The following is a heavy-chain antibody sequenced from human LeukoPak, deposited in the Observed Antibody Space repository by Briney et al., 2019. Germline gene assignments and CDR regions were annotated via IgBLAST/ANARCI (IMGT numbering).Heavy chain of an antibody. CDR3: ARGSSSWRNAFDI. CDR2: INKEGTGT. V-gene: IGHV3-74*01. CDR1: GFTFSSYL. J-gene: IGHJ3*02. Sequence: GGSLRLSCAASGFTFSSYLMHWVRQAPGKGLVWVSRINKEGTGTSYADSVKGRFTISTDNAKNTLDLQMNSLRAEDTAVYYRARGSSSWRNAFDIWGQGTMVTVSS. D-gene: IGHD6-13*01.